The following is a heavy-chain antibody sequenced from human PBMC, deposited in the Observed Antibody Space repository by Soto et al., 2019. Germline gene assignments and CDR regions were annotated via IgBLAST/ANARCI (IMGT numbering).Heavy chain of an antibody. J-gene: IGHJ4*02. Sequence: GGTLRLSCVASGFTFSGYAMCWVRQSPGKGLEWVSSIGVSDGYTYYADTVKGRFTISRDNSEHTLYLQMNDLRAEDTAVYYCVKDIPAWRQVWGYDYWGQGALVTVSS. CDR2: IGVSDGYT. V-gene: IGHV3-23*01. CDR1: GFTFSGYA. CDR3: VKDIPAWRQVWGYDY. D-gene: IGHD5-18*01.